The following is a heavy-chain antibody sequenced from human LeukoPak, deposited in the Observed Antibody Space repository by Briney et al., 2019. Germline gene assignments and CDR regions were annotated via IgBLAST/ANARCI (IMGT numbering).Heavy chain of an antibody. CDR1: GGTFSNYA. CDR3: AREHSSSWDQFDY. D-gene: IGHD6-13*01. J-gene: IGHJ4*02. V-gene: IGHV1-69*01. CDR2: IVPIFGTA. Sequence: ASVKVSCKASGGTFSNYAITWVRQAPGQGLEWMGGIVPIFGTANYAQKFQGRVTITADESTSTAYIELSSLRSEDTAVYYCAREHSSSWDQFDYWGQGTLVTVSS.